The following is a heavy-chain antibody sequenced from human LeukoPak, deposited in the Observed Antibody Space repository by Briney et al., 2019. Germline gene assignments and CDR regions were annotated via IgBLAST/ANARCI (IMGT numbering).Heavy chain of an antibody. D-gene: IGHD6-19*01. V-gene: IGHV1-2*02. J-gene: IGHJ4*02. CDR3: AREAVAGTGYYFDY. CDR2: INPNSGGT. CDR1: GYTFTSYD. Sequence: ASVKVSCKASGYTFTSYDINWVRQATGQGLEWMGWINPNSGGTNYAQKFQGRVTMTRDTSISTAYMELSRLRSDDTAVYYCAREAVAGTGYYFDYWGQGTLVTVSS.